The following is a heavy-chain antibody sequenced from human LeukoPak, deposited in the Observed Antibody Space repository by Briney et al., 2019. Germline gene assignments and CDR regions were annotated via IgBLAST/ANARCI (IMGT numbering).Heavy chain of an antibody. CDR1: GFTFGTYS. Sequence: GGSLRLSCAASGFTFGTYSMNWVRQAPGKGLEWVSYISSSSGTIYYADSVKGRFTISRDNAKNSLYLQMNSLRDEDTAVYFCAGVAVGATHLDYWGQGTLVTVSS. CDR2: ISSSSGTI. V-gene: IGHV3-48*02. CDR3: AGVAVGATHLDY. D-gene: IGHD1-26*01. J-gene: IGHJ4*02.